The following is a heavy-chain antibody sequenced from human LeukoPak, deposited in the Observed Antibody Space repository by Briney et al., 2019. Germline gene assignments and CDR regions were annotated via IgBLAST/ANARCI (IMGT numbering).Heavy chain of an antibody. J-gene: IGHJ6*03. D-gene: IGHD2-2*01. CDR2: INHSGSA. V-gene: IGHV4-34*01. CDR3: ARGRFLVPAAHYYYYYYMYV. Sequence: SETLSLTCAVYGGSISGYYWSWIRQPPGKGLEWIGEINHSGSANSNPSLKSRVPISVDTYKNQFSLHLSSVTAADTAVYYCARGRFLVPAAHYYYYYYMYVWGKGTTVTVSS. CDR1: GGSISGYY.